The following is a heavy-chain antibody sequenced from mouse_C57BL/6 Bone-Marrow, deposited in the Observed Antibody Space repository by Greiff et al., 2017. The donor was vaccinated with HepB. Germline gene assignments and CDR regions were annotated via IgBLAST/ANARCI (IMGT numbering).Heavy chain of an antibody. J-gene: IGHJ3*01. D-gene: IGHD3-2*02. CDR2: IDPENGDT. Sequence: EVNVVESGAELVRPGASVKLSCTASGFNIKDDYMHWVKQRPEQGLEWIGWIDPENGDTEYASKFQGKATITADTSSNTAYLQLSSLTSEYTAVYYCTTAQATLRFAYWGQGTLVTVSA. CDR3: TTAQATLRFAY. V-gene: IGHV14-4*01. CDR1: GFNIKDDY.